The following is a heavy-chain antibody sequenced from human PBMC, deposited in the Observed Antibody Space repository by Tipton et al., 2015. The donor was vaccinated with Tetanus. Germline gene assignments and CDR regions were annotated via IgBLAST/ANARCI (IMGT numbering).Heavy chain of an antibody. D-gene: IGHD3-10*02. J-gene: IGHJ4*02. CDR1: GGSIINNNW. Sequence: TLSLTCSVSGGSIINNNWWTWVRQPPGKGLEWIGEIYHSGRTNYNPSLETRVTISVDESKNQFSLNLMAVTAADTAVHYCARGSTMFFWGQGTLVTVSS. CDR3: ARGSTMFF. CDR2: IYHSGRT. V-gene: IGHV4-4*02.